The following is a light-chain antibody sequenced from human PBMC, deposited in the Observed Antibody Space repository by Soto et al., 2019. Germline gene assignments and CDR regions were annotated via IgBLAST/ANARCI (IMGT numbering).Light chain of an antibody. CDR2: SNY. Sequence: QSVLTQPPSASGTPGQRVTISCSGSSSNIESNTVTWYQQLPGTAPKLVIYSNYDRPSGVPDRFSGSTSGTSASLVIRGLQSEDEADYYCAPWDDILNRYLFGAGPKVTVL. CDR3: APWDDILNRYL. J-gene: IGLJ1*01. V-gene: IGLV1-44*01. CDR1: SSNIESNT.